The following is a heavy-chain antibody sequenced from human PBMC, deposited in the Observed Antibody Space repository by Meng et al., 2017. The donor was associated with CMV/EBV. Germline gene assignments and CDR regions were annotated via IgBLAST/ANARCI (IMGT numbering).Heavy chain of an antibody. CDR1: GYTFTSYD. CDR2: MNPNSGNT. J-gene: IGHJ4*02. D-gene: IGHD6-6*01. V-gene: IGHV1-8*03. CDR3: ASGSSEDSSSSGFFDY. Sequence: ASVKVSCKASGYTFTSYDINWVRQATGQGLEWMGWMNPNSGNTGYAQKFQGRVTITRNTSISTAYMELSSLRSEDTAVYYCASGSSEDSSSSGFFDYWGQGTLVTVSS.